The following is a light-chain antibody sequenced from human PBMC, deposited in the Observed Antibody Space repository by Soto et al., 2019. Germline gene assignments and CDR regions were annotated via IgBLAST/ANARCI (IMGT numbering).Light chain of an antibody. CDR1: QSISSY. V-gene: IGKV1-39*01. Sequence: DIQMTQSPSSLSASEGDRVTITCRASQSISSYLNWYQQKPGKAPKLLIYAASSLQSGVPSRFSGSGSGTDCTLSIVCLLPEDCATDCCQRFYNAPRAFGCGTKVDIK. J-gene: IGKJ3*01. CDR2: AAS. CDR3: QRFYNAPRA.